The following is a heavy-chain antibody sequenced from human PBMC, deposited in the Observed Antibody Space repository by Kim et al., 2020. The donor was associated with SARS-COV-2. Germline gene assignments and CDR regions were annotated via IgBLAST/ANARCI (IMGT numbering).Heavy chain of an antibody. CDR3: ARDLMGIDYGGKGGDY. Sequence: ASVKVSCKASGYTFTSYYMHWVRQAPGQGLEWMGIINPSGGSTSYAQKFQGRVTMTRDTSTSTVYMELSSLRSEDTAVYYCARDLMGIDYGGKGGDYWGQGTLVTVSS. D-gene: IGHD4-17*01. CDR1: GYTFTSYY. J-gene: IGHJ4*02. V-gene: IGHV1-46*01. CDR2: INPSGGST.